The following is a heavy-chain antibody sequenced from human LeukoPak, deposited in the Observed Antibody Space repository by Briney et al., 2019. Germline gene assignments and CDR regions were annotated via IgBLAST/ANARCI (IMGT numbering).Heavy chain of an antibody. D-gene: IGHD1-14*01. Sequence: PGGSLRLSCAASGFTFSNAWMRWVRQAPGKGLEWGGRIKSKTDGGTTDYPAPVKGRFTISRDDSKNTLYLQMNSLKTEDTAVYYCTTYNDRDAFDFWGQGTMVTVSS. CDR1: GFTFSNAW. V-gene: IGHV3-15*01. J-gene: IGHJ3*01. CDR3: TTYNDRDAFDF. CDR2: IKSKTDGGTT.